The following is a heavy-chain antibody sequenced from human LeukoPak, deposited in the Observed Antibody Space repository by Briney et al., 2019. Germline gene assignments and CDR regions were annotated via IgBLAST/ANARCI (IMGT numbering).Heavy chain of an antibody. CDR3: ARDYGYAFDI. D-gene: IGHD3-10*01. V-gene: IGHV3-48*03. J-gene: IGHJ3*02. CDR1: GFTFSSYE. CDR2: ISSSGSTI. Sequence: GGSLRLSCAASGFTFSSYEMNWVRQAPGKGLEWVSYISSSGSTIYYADSVKGRFTISRDNAKNSLYLQMNSLRAEDTAVYYCARDYGYAFDIWGQGTMVTVSS.